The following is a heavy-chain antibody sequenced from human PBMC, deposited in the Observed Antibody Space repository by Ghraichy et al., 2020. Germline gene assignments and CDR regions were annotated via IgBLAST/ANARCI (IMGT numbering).Heavy chain of an antibody. J-gene: IGHJ4*02. Sequence: GGSLRLSCAASGFTFSSYAMSWVRQAPGKGLEWVSAISGSGGSTYYADSVKGRFTISRDNSKNTLYLQMNSLRAEDTAVYYCAKYLVPAAIYRPDFDYWGQGTLVTVSS. CDR3: AKYLVPAAIYRPDFDY. V-gene: IGHV3-23*01. D-gene: IGHD2-2*02. CDR2: ISGSGGST. CDR1: GFTFSSYA.